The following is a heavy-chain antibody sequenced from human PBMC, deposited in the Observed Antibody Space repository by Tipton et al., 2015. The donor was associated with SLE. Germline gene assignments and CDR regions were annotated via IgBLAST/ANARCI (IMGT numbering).Heavy chain of an antibody. CDR2: IYISGRT. D-gene: IGHD3-10*02. Sequence: LRLSCSVSGGSISSGSYYWSWIRQPAGKGLEWIGRIYISGRTNYNPSLKSRVTISVDMSKNQFSLKLSSVTAADTAVYYCARGGGAAYVPLDYWGQGTLVTVSS. CDR3: ARGGGAAYVPLDY. V-gene: IGHV4-61*02. CDR1: GGSISSGSYY. J-gene: IGHJ4*02.